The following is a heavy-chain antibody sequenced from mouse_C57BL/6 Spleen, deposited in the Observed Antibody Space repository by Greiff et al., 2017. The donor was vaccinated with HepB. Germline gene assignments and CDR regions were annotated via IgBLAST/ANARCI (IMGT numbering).Heavy chain of an antibody. D-gene: IGHD1-1*01. CDR2: IDPENGDT. J-gene: IGHJ3*01. CDR3: TQSYYGSSEY. Sequence: EVQLQQSGAELVRPGASVKLSCTASGFNIKDDYMHWVKQRPEQGLEWIGWIDPENGDTEYASKFQGKATITADTSSNTAYLQLSSLTSEDTAVYYCTQSYYGSSEYWGQGTLVTVSA. V-gene: IGHV14-4*01. CDR1: GFNIKDDY.